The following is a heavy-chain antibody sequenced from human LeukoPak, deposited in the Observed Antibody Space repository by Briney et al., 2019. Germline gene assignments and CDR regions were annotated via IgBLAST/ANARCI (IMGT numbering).Heavy chain of an antibody. CDR1: GFTFSSYA. D-gene: IGHD3-10*01. Sequence: GGSLRLSCAASGFTFSSYAMHWVRQAPGKGLEWVAVISYDGSNKYYADSVKGRFTISRDNSKNTLYLQMNILRAEDTAVYYCARGPPMVRGVKFDYWGQGTLVTVSS. CDR3: ARGPPMVRGVKFDY. CDR2: ISYDGSNK. V-gene: IGHV3-30*04. J-gene: IGHJ4*02.